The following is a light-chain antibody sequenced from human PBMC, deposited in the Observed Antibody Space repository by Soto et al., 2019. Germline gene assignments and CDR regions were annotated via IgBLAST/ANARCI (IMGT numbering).Light chain of an antibody. CDR3: QSYDSSLSGVV. J-gene: IGLJ2*01. Sequence: QSVLTQPPSVSGAPGQRVTISCTGSGSNIGAGYDVQWYQQLPGTAPKLLIYGNSNRPSGVPDRFSGSKSGTSDSLAITGLQAEDEADYYRQSYDSSLSGVVFGGGTKLTVL. CDR1: GSNIGAGYD. V-gene: IGLV1-40*01. CDR2: GNS.